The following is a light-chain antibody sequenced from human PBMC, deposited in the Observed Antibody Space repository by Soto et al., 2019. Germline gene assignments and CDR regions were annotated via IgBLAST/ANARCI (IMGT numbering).Light chain of an antibody. V-gene: IGLV2-14*01. CDR3: SSYTSSNTLVV. CDR1: SSDVGGYNY. CDR2: EVS. J-gene: IGLJ1*01. Sequence: QSARTQTSSLSVSPGQSITISFTGTSSDVGGYNYVSWYQQHPGKAPKLMIYEVSNRPSGVSNRFSGSKSGNTASLTISGLQAEDEADYYCSSYTSSNTLVVFGTGTKVTVL.